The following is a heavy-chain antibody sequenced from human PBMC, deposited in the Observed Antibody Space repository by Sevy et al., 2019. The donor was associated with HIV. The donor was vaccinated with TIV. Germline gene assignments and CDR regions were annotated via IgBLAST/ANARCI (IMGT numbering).Heavy chain of an antibody. V-gene: IGHV3-53*04. Sequence: GGCLRLSCAASGFTVSSNYMSWVRQAPGKGLEWVSDIYSGGSTYYADSVKGRFIISRHNSKNTLYLQMNSLRAADTAVYYCARGVYSYASLLMDVWGKGTTVTVSS. D-gene: IGHD5-18*01. CDR2: IYSGGST. J-gene: IGHJ6*03. CDR1: GFTVSSNY. CDR3: ARGVYSYASLLMDV.